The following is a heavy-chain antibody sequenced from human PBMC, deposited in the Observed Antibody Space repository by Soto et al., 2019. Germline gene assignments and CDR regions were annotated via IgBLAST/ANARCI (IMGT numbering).Heavy chain of an antibody. CDR1: GYSFTDAW. CDR2: IKSFADGGTT. Sequence: EVKLVESGGDLVKPGGSLRLSYAASGYSFTDAWMNWVRQAPGKGLEWVGRIKSFADGGTTEYAAPVKGRFSISREDSTLTVFLQMNSLQTEDTAVYYCTRRPKAADIGVGSLDFWGRGTLVTVSA. V-gene: IGHV3-15*07. J-gene: IGHJ4*02. D-gene: IGHD3-9*01. CDR3: TRRPKAADIGVGSLDF.